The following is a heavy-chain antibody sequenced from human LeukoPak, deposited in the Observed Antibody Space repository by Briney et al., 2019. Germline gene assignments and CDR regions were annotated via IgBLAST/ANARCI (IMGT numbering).Heavy chain of an antibody. D-gene: IGHD5-12*01. Sequence: GGSLRLSCAASGCTFSSYAMSWVRQPPGKGLEWVSAISGSGGSTYYADSVKGRFTISRDNSKNTLYLQMNSLRAEDTAVYYCAKDRSGYDLDHFDYWGQGTLVTVSS. CDR2: ISGSGGST. CDR3: AKDRSGYDLDHFDY. J-gene: IGHJ4*02. CDR1: GCTFSSYA. V-gene: IGHV3-23*01.